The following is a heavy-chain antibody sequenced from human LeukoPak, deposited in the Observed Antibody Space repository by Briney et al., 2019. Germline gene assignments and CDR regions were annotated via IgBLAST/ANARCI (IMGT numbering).Heavy chain of an antibody. CDR1: GFTFSSYE. J-gene: IGHJ6*03. V-gene: IGHV3-48*03. CDR2: ISGSSATI. D-gene: IGHD2-15*01. Sequence: GGSLRLFCAASGFTFSSYEMNWVRQAPGKGLEWVSYISGSSATIHYADSVKGRFTISRDNAKNSLYLQMNSLRAEDTAVYYCASEYCSGGSCYLYNYMDVWGKGTTVTVS. CDR3: ASEYCSGGSCYLYNYMDV.